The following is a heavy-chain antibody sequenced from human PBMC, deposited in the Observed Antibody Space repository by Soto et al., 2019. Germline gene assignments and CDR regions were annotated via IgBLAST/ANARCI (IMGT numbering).Heavy chain of an antibody. CDR3: ARDERDGYNRYYYYGMDV. Sequence: QVQLVQSGAEVKKPGSSVKVSRKASGGTFSNSAISWVRQAPGQGLEWMGGIIPLFPTTNYAQKFQGRVTITADKSTSTAYMELSSLKSEDTAVYYCARDERDGYNRYYYYGMDVWGQGTTVTVSS. J-gene: IGHJ6*02. D-gene: IGHD5-12*01. CDR2: IIPLFPTT. V-gene: IGHV1-69*06. CDR1: GGTFSNSA.